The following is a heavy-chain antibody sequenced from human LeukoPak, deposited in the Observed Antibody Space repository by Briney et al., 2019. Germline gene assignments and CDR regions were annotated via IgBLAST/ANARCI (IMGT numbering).Heavy chain of an antibody. D-gene: IGHD3-10*01. V-gene: IGHV3-23*01. CDR1: AFTFSSYA. Sequence: GGSLRLSCAASAFTFSSYAMSWVRQAPGKGLEWVSAISGSGGSTYYADSVKGRFTISRDNSKNTLYLQMNSLRAEDTAVYYCAKQGFGESTYYFDYWGQGALVTVSS. J-gene: IGHJ4*02. CDR2: ISGSGGST. CDR3: AKQGFGESTYYFDY.